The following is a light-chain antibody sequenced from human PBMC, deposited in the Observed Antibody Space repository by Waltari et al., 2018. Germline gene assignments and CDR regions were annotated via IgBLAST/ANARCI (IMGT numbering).Light chain of an antibody. V-gene: IGKV4-1*01. CDR3: QQYYSTPRLT. J-gene: IGKJ4*01. Sequence: DIVMTQSPESLAVSLGERATIHCKSSQSVLYSSNNKNYLAWYQQKPGQPPKLLIYWASTRESGVPDRFSGSGSGTDFTLTISSLQAEDVAVYYCQQYYSTPRLTFGGGTKVEIK. CDR1: QSVLYSSNNKNY. CDR2: WAS.